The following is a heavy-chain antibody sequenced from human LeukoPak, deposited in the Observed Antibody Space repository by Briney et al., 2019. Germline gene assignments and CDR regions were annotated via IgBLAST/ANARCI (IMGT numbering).Heavy chain of an antibody. CDR1: GYTFTSYY. V-gene: IGHV1-46*01. CDR3: AREGEDDILTGYRPGFDY. CDR2: INPSGGST. D-gene: IGHD3-9*01. J-gene: IGHJ4*02. Sequence: ASVKVSCKASGYTFTSYYMHWVRQAPGQGPEWMGIINPSGGSTSYAQKFQGRVTMTRDTSTSTVYMELSSLRSEDTAVYYCAREGEDDILTGYRPGFDYWGQGTLVTVSS.